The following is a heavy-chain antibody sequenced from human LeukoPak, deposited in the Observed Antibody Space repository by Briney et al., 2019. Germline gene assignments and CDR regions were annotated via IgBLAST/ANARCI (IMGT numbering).Heavy chain of an antibody. Sequence: GGSLRLSCAASGFTFSSYWMHWIRQGPGKGLVWVSRINTDGSSTSYADSVKGRFTISRDNAKNTLYLQMNSLRTDDTAVYFCATPGIRDQYDFDSWGQGTLVTVSS. CDR2: INTDGSST. CDR1: GFTFSSYW. CDR3: ATPGIRDQYDFDS. D-gene: IGHD6-13*01. J-gene: IGHJ4*02. V-gene: IGHV3-74*01.